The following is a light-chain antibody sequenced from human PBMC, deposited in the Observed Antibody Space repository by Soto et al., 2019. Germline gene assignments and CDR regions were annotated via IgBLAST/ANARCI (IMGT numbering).Light chain of an antibody. J-gene: IGKJ1*01. CDR2: GTS. Sequence: AIQMTQSPSSLSASVGDRVIITCRASQAIRTELGWYQQRPGKAPKLLIYGTSNLQSGVPSRFSGSGSGTDFTLTIIGLQPEDFATYYCLQDYSYPRTFGQGTKVDVK. CDR3: LQDYSYPRT. V-gene: IGKV1-6*01. CDR1: QAIRTE.